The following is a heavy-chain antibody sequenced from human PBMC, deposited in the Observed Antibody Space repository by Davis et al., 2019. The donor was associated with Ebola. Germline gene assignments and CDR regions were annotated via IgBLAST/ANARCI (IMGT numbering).Heavy chain of an antibody. Sequence: AASVKVSRKASGGTFSSYAISWVRQAPGQGLEWMGWISAYNGNTNYAQKLQGRVTITRDTSASTAYMELSSLRSEDTAVYYCARVKIAGEDYYYYGMDVWGQGTTVTVSS. CDR3: ARVKIAGEDYYYYGMDV. J-gene: IGHJ6*02. V-gene: IGHV1-18*01. CDR2: ISAYNGNT. CDR1: GGTFSSYA.